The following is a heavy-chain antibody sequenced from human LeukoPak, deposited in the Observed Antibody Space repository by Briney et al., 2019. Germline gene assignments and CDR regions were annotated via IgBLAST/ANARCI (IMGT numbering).Heavy chain of an antibody. CDR3: ARKGYCSGGSCYSGGGYYYYYYGMDV. V-gene: IGHV1-24*01. D-gene: IGHD2-15*01. CDR1: GYTLTELS. CDR2: FDPEDGET. Sequence: VPSVTVSCKVSGYTLTELSMHWVRQAPGKGLEWMGGFDPEDGETIYAQKFQGRVTMTEDTSTDTAYMELSSLRSEDTAVYYCARKGYCSGGSCYSGGGYYYYYYGMDVWGQGTTVTVSS. J-gene: IGHJ6*02.